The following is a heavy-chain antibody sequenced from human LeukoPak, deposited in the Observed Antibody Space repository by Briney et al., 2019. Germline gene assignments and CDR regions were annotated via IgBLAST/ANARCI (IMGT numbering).Heavy chain of an antibody. D-gene: IGHD6-19*01. CDR3: ARDPYLGSGWSDTLDWYFDL. CDR2: IFYSGST. Sequence: SETLSLTCTVSGGSISTSSYYWGWVRQPPGKGLEWIGNIFYSGSTYYSPSLKSRVTISVDTSKNQFSLKLSSVTAADTAVYYCARDPYLGSGWSDTLDWYFDLWGRGTLVTVSS. CDR1: GGSISTSSYY. J-gene: IGHJ2*01. V-gene: IGHV4-39*07.